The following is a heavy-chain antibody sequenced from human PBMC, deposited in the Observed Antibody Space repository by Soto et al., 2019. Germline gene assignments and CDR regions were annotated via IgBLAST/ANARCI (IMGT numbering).Heavy chain of an antibody. J-gene: IGHJ4*02. CDR1: GGSISSYY. CDR3: ASERGYDFWSGYHPVDY. V-gene: IGHV4-59*01. D-gene: IGHD3-3*01. Sequence: SETLSLTCTVSGGSISSYYWSWIRQPPGKGLEWIGYIYYSGSTNYNPSLKSRVTISVDTSKNQFSLKLSSVTAADTAVYYCASERGYDFWSGYHPVDYWGQGTLVTVSS. CDR2: IYYSGST.